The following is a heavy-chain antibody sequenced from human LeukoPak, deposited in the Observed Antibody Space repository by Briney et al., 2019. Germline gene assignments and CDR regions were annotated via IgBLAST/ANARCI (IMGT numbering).Heavy chain of an antibody. V-gene: IGHV1-2*02. CDR2: INPNSGGT. D-gene: IGHD4/OR15-4a*01. CDR1: GYTFTGYY. CDR3: ARPLLWWPQVGYFDY. J-gene: IGHJ4*02. Sequence: GASVKVSCKASGYTFTGYYLHWVRQAPGQKFEWMGWINPNSGGTKYAQKFQGRVTMTRDTSISTAYMELSRLRSDDTAVYYCARPLLWWPQVGYFDYWGQGTLVTVSS.